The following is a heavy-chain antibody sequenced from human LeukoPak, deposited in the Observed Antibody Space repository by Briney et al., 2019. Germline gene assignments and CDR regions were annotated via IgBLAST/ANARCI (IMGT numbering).Heavy chain of an antibody. CDR2: MSSSSSYI. D-gene: IGHD3-3*01. J-gene: IGHJ4*02. V-gene: IGHV3-21*01. Sequence: PGGSLRLSCAASGFTFSSYSMNWVRQAPGKGLEWVSSMSSSSSYIYYADSVKGRFTISRDNAKNSLYLQMNSLRAEDTAVYYCARGYEFWSGYYKLIGGIQDYWGQGTLVTVSS. CDR3: ARGYEFWSGYYKLIGGIQDY. CDR1: GFTFSSYS.